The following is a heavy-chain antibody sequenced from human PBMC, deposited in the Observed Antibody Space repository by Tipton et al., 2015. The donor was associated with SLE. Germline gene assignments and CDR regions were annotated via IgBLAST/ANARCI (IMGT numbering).Heavy chain of an antibody. Sequence: LRLSCTVSGGSISSGGYYWSWIRQPAGKGLEWIGRIYTSGSTNYNPSLKSRVTMSVDTSKNQFSLKLSSVTAADTAVYYCARDPLGDDAFDIWGQGTMVTVSS. V-gene: IGHV4-61*02. J-gene: IGHJ3*02. CDR2: IYTSGST. D-gene: IGHD2-21*01. CDR1: GGSISSGGYY. CDR3: ARDPLGDDAFDI.